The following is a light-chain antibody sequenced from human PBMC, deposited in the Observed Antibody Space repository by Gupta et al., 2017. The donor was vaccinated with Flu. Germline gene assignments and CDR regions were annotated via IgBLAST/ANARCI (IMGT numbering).Light chain of an antibody. CDR2: GAY. CDR3: QHYGSSPT. Sequence: GERATLPCRARQSVSSTYLAWYQQKPGQAPRLLNYGAYSRATGIPDRFSGSGSGTDFTLTISRLEPEDFAVYYCQHYGSSPTFGPGTKVDIK. V-gene: IGKV3-20*01. J-gene: IGKJ3*01. CDR1: QSVSSTY.